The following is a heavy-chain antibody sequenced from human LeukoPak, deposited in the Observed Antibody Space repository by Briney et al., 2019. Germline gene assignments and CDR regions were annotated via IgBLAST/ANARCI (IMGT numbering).Heavy chain of an antibody. D-gene: IGHD4-17*01. Sequence: GRSLRLSCAASGFTVSRYGMHWVRQAPGKGLEWVTVIWYDGSNENYADFVKGRFTISRDNSKNTLYLQMNSLRAEDTAVYYCVRNTVTDDGFDIWGQGTMVTVSP. CDR2: IWYDGSNE. V-gene: IGHV3-33*01. J-gene: IGHJ3*02. CDR3: VRNTVTDDGFDI. CDR1: GFTVSRYG.